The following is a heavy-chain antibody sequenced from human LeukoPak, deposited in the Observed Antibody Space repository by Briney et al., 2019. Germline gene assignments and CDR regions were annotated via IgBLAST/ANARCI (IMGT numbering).Heavy chain of an antibody. D-gene: IGHD3-10*01. CDR2: INSDGRST. V-gene: IGHV3-74*01. Sequence: GGSLRLSCAASGFTFSNYWMHWVRQAPGKGLVWVSRINSDGRSTNYADSVKGRFTISRDNAKNTLYLQMNSLRAEDTAVYYCARRGMVKRLGNKFGELFSYHYYYYYMDVWGKGTTVTVSS. CDR3: ARRGMVKRLGNKFGELFSYHYYYYYMDV. CDR1: GFTFSNYW. J-gene: IGHJ6*03.